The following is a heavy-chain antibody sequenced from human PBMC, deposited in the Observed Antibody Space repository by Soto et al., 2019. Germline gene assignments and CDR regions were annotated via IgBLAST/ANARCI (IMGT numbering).Heavy chain of an antibody. J-gene: IGHJ5*02. D-gene: IGHD3-22*01. V-gene: IGHV4-59*01. CDR1: GGSISSYY. CDR3: ARGYDSSGYYLSYNWFDP. Sequence: SETLSLTCTVSGGSISSYYWSWIRQPPGKGLEWIGYIYYSGSTNYNPSLKSRVTISVDTSKNQFSLKLSSVTAADTAVYYCARGYDSSGYYLSYNWFDPWGQGTLVTVSS. CDR2: IYYSGST.